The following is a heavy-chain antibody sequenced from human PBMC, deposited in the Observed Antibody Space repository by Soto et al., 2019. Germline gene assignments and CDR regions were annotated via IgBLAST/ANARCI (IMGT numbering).Heavy chain of an antibody. Sequence: EVQLVESGGGLVKPGGSLGLSCGASGFSFNNVWMHWVRQAPGRGLEWVGRIKSKADGETTDYAEPVKGRFTVSRDDSKNTVSLPMNSLNTEDTAVYYCNAYYYLGSGHTPLWGQGTLVTVSS. J-gene: IGHJ4*02. CDR2: IKSKADGETT. CDR3: NAYYYLGSGHTPL. V-gene: IGHV3-15*07. D-gene: IGHD3-3*01. CDR1: GFSFNNVW.